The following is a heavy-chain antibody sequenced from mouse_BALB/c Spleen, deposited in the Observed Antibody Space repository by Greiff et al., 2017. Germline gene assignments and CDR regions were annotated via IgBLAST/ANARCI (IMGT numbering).Heavy chain of an antibody. CDR2: ISHSGST. D-gene: IGHD4-1*01. Sequence: EVKLVESGPGLVIPSQSLSLTCTVTGSSITSDYAWNWIRQFPGNKLEWLGYISHSGSTSYNPSLKSRISITRDTSKNQFFLQLNSVRTEDSATYYCARRGWDWFADWGQGTLVTVAA. V-gene: IGHV3-2*02. CDR1: GSSITSDYA. J-gene: IGHJ3*01. CDR3: ARRGWDWFAD.